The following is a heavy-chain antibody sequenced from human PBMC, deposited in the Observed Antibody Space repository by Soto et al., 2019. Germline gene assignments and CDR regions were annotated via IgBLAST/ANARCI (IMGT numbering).Heavy chain of an antibody. CDR1: GYTFTSFG. D-gene: IGHD6-13*01. V-gene: IGHV1-18*01. CDR2: VNAYHGNT. Sequence: QVQLVQSGPEVKEPGASVKVSCKASGYTFTSFGVNLVRQAPGQGLEWIGCVNAYHGNTNYSQSFQGRVTMNAVIFTYTADTEEETLSSDDTATSHCASAAAWPAAYVIWGQCTPVIVSS. CDR3: ASAAAWPAAYVI. J-gene: IGHJ1*01.